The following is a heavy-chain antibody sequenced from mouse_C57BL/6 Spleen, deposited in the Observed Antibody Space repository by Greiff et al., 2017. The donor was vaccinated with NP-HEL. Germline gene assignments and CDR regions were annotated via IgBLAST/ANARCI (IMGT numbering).Heavy chain of an antibody. CDR3: VRDEDGGDGFAY. CDR1: GFTFNTYA. Sequence: EVQVVESGGGLVQPKGSLKLSCAASGFTFNTYAMHWVRQAPGKGLEWVARIRSKSSNYATYYADSVKDRFTISRDDSQSMLYLQMNNLKTEDTAMYYGVRDEDGGDGFAYWGQGTLVTVSA. V-gene: IGHV10-3*01. D-gene: IGHD1-1*02. CDR2: IRSKSSNYAT. J-gene: IGHJ3*01.